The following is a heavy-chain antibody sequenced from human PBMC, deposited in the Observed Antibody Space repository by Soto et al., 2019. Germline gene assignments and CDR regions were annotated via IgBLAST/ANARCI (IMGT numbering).Heavy chain of an antibody. CDR2: LDYGGGT. CDR3: ARNYYDGSGLYY. J-gene: IGHJ4*02. D-gene: IGHD3-22*01. CDR1: SGSISSTSYH. V-gene: IGHV4-39*01. Sequence: SETLSLTCTVSSGSISSTSYHWVWIRQPPGKGLEWIGSLDYGGGTFYNPSLKSRVTISADTSKNQFSLKVNSVTAADTAVYYCARNYYDGSGLYYRGQGTLVTVSS.